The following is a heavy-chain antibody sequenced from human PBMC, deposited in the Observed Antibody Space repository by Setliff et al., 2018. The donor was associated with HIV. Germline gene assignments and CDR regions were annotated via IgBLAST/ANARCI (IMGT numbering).Heavy chain of an antibody. CDR2: ISHTGTT. Sequence: PSETLSLTCAVYGGPFNVHKWNWVRQPPGKGLEGVGDISHTGTTNYNPSLDSRLTIAVDASRKKISLNIRSVTAADTAVYFCARGQFVSPGPPTHYMDVWGKGTSVTVSS. D-gene: IGHD6-6*01. CDR3: ARGQFVSPGPPTHYMDV. CDR1: GGPFNVHK. V-gene: IGHV4-34*01. J-gene: IGHJ6*03.